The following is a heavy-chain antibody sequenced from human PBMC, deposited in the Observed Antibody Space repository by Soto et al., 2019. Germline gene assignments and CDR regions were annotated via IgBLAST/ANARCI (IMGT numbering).Heavy chain of an antibody. CDR1: GFNFSSYG. CDR3: AKEYGSSSLSPDFDY. Sequence: QVQLVESGGGVVQPGRSLRLSCAASGFNFSSYGMHWVRQAPGKGLEWVAVISYDGSNKYYADSVKGRFTISRDNSKNTLYLQMNSLRAEDTALYYSAKEYGSSSLSPDFDYWGQGTLVTVSS. D-gene: IGHD6-13*01. CDR2: ISYDGSNK. J-gene: IGHJ4*02. V-gene: IGHV3-30*18.